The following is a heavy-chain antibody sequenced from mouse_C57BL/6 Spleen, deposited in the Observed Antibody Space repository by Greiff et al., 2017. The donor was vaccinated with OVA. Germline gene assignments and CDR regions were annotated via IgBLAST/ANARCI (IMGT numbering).Heavy chain of an antibody. Sequence: VQLQQSGPGLVQPSQSLSITCTVSGFSLTSYGVHWVRQPPGKGLEWLGVIWSGGSTDYNAAFISRLSISKDNSKSQVFFKMNSLQADDTAIYYCAKGSGTWAWFAYWGQGTLVTVSA. CDR2: IWSGGST. CDR1: GFSLTSYG. CDR3: AKGSGTWAWFAY. V-gene: IGHV2-4*01. J-gene: IGHJ3*01. D-gene: IGHD4-1*01.